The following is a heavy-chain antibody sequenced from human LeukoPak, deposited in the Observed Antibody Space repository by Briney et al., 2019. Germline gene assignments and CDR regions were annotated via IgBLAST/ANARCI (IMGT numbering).Heavy chain of an antibody. Sequence: SRTLSLTCAISGDSVSSKSAAWNWIRQSPSRGLEWLGRTYYRSKWKNDYAVSVKGRITISPDTSKNQFPLQLNSVTPEDTAVYYCARSTGYFDLWGRGTLVTVSS. J-gene: IGHJ2*01. CDR2: TYYRSKWKN. CDR1: GDSVSSKSAA. CDR3: ARSTGYFDL. V-gene: IGHV6-1*01.